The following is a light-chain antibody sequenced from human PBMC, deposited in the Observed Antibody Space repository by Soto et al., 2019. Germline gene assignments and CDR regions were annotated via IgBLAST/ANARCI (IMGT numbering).Light chain of an antibody. CDR1: QSIINW. Sequence: DIQMTQSPSTLSASVGDRVTITCRASQSIINWLGWYQQKPGKAPKLLIYKASNLESGVPSRFSGSGSGTEFTLTISSLQPEDFATYFCLQYNTYPFTFGQGTRLEIK. CDR2: KAS. CDR3: LQYNTYPFT. V-gene: IGKV1-5*03. J-gene: IGKJ5*01.